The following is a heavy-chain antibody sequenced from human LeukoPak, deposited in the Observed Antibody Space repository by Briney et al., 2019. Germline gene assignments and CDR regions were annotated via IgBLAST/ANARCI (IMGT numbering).Heavy chain of an antibody. Sequence: ASVKVSCKASGYTFTGYYMHWVRQAPGQGLEWMGWINPNSGGTNYAQKFQGRVTMTRDTSISTAYMELSRLRSDDTAVYYCARSLRGYSYTDAFDIWGQGTMVTVSS. CDR2: INPNSGGT. D-gene: IGHD5-18*01. CDR3: ARSLRGYSYTDAFDI. J-gene: IGHJ3*02. CDR1: GYTFTGYY. V-gene: IGHV1-2*02.